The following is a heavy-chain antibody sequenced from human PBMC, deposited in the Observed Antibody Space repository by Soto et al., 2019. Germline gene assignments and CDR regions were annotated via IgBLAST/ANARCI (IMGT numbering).Heavy chain of an antibody. CDR1: GFTFSSYW. Sequence: GGSLRLSCAASGFTFSSYWVHWVHQAPGKGLEWVAIISYDGNNKYIADSVKGRFTVSRDNSKSTLFLQINSLRLQDTGVYYCATRGAGYYYYGLDVWGQGTTVTVSS. V-gene: IGHV3-30-3*01. D-gene: IGHD6-25*01. CDR3: ATRGAGYYYYGLDV. CDR2: ISYDGNNK. J-gene: IGHJ6*02.